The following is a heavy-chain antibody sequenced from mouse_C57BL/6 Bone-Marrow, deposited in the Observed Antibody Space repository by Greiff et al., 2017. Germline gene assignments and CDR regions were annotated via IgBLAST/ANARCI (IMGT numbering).Heavy chain of an antibody. CDR2: IYPRSGNT. J-gene: IGHJ2*01. D-gene: IGHD2-4*01. CDR1: GYTFTSYG. CDR3: ARRIYYDYGY. V-gene: IGHV1-81*01. Sequence: VQLQQSGAELARPGASVKLSCKASGYTFTSYGISWVKQRTGKGLEWIGEIYPRSGNTYYNVKFKGKATLTADKSSSTAYMGLRSLTSADSAVYFCARRIYYDYGYWGQGTTLTVSS.